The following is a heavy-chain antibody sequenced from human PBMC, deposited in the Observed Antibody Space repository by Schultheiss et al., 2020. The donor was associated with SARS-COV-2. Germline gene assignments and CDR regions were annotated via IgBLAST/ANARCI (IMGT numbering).Heavy chain of an antibody. J-gene: IGHJ6*02. Sequence: ASVKVSCKASGYTFTSYDINWVRQATGQGLEWMGWMNPNSGNTGYAQKFQGRVTMTRNTSISTAYMELSRLRSDDTAVYYCARRGGSYSGMDVWGQGTTVTVSS. CDR3: ARRGGSYSGMDV. CDR1: GYTFTSYD. D-gene: IGHD3-16*01. V-gene: IGHV1-8*01. CDR2: MNPNSGNT.